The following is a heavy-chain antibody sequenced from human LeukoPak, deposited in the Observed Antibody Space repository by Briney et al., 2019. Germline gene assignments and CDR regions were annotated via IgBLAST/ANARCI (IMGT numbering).Heavy chain of an antibody. CDR3: ARTTVFDY. D-gene: IGHD1-14*01. Sequence: PGGSLRLSCAASGFIFSSYTMSWVRQAPGKGLEWVSYISSSGSTIYYAASVKGRFIISRDNARKSVSLQMNSLRDEDTAVYYCARTTVFDYWGQGTLVTVSS. V-gene: IGHV3-48*02. J-gene: IGHJ4*02. CDR1: GFIFSSYT. CDR2: ISSSGSTI.